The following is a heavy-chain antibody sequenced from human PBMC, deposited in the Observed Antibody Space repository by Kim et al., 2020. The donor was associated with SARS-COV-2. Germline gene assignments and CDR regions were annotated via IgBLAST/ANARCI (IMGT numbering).Heavy chain of an antibody. CDR3: ARGLLWFGELSFYYYYGMDV. CDR1: GYTFTSYD. V-gene: IGHV1-8*01. Sequence: ASVKVSCKASGYTFTSYDINWVRQATGQGLEWMGWMNPNSGNTGYAQKFQGRVTMTRNTSISTAYMELSSLRSEDTAVYYCARGLLWFGELSFYYYYGMDVWGQGTTVTVSS. D-gene: IGHD3-10*01. CDR2: MNPNSGNT. J-gene: IGHJ6*02.